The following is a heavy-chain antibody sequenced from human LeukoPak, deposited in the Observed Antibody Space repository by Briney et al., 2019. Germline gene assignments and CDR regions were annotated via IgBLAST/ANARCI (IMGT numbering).Heavy chain of an antibody. CDR3: AREGGPYRPLDY. CDR2: VHLSGRT. V-gene: IGHV4-4*02. J-gene: IGHJ4*02. CDR1: GGSISSTNW. Sequence: SETLSLTCGVSGGSISSTNWWTWVRQPPGEGLEWIGEVHLSGRTNYNPSLERRVTMSVDMSENHISLKLTSVTAADTAVYYCAREGGPYRPLDYSGQGTLVTVSS.